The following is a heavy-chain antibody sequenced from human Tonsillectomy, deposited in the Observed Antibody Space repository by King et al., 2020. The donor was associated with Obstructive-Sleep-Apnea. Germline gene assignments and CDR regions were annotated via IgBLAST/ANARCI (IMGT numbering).Heavy chain of an antibody. CDR3: ARVAYSSGWYGGGSFDY. D-gene: IGHD6-19*01. CDR1: GGSISSYY. CDR2: IYYSGST. Sequence: VQLQESGPGLVKPSETLSLTCTVSGGSISSYYWSWIRQPPGKGLEWIWYIYYSGSTNYNPSLKSRVTISVDTSKNQFSLKLSSVTAADTAVYYCARVAYSSGWYGGGSFDYWGQGTLVTVSS. V-gene: IGHV4-59*01. J-gene: IGHJ4*02.